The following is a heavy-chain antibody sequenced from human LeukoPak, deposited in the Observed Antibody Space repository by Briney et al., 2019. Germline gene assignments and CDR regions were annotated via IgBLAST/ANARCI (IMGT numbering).Heavy chain of an antibody. CDR3: ARHGRGMVATYNDY. CDR2: IYYSGST. J-gene: IGHJ4*02. Sequence: SETLSLTCTVSGGSISSYCWSWIRQPPGKGLEWIGYIYYSGSTNYNPSLKSRVTISVDTSKNQFSLKLSSVTAADTAVYYCARHGRGMVATYNDYWGQGTLSPSPQ. CDR1: GGSISSYC. D-gene: IGHD5-12*01. V-gene: IGHV4-59*08.